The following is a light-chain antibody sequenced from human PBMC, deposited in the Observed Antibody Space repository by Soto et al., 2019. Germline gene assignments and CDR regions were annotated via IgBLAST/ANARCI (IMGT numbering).Light chain of an antibody. CDR2: AGS. CDR1: ETISSGY. V-gene: IGKV3-20*01. J-gene: IGKJ1*01. Sequence: VLTQSPATLSLYSGERATLSCRASETISSGYLAWYQKRSGQAPRLLIYAGSRRAAGIPDRFSGRGSGTDFTLTIYPLEPEDSAVYYCQLFGNSRTFGQGTRVEVK. CDR3: QLFGNSRT.